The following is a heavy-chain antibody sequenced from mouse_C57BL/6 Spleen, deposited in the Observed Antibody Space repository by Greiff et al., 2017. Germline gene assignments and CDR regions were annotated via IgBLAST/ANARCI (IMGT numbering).Heavy chain of an antibody. V-gene: IGHV14-1*01. CDR2: IDPEDGDT. D-gene: IGHD2-3*01. CDR3: TCYDGYYDAMDY. J-gene: IGHJ4*01. Sequence: DVKLVESGAELVRPGASVKLSCTASGFNIKDYYMHWVKQRPEQGLEWIGRIDPEDGDTEYAPKFQGKATMTADTSSNTAYLQLSSLTSEDTAVYYCTCYDGYYDAMDYWGQGTSVTVSS. CDR1: GFNIKDYY.